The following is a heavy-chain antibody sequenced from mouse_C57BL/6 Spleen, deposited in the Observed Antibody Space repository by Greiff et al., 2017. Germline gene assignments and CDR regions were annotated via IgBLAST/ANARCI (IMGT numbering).Heavy chain of an antibody. CDR2: IYTGSGST. CDR1: GYTFTSYW. D-gene: IGHD3-2*01. J-gene: IGHJ4*01. V-gene: IGHV1-55*01. CDR3: ARNQTAFYAMYY. Sequence: QVQLQQSGAELVKPGASVKMSCKASGYTFTSYWITWVKQRPGKGLAWIGAIYTGSGSTNYNEKFKSKATLTVDTSSSTASMQLSSLTSEDSAVYYCARNQTAFYAMYYWGQGTSVTVSS.